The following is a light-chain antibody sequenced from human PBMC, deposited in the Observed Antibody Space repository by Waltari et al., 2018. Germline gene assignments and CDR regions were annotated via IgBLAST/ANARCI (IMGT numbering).Light chain of an antibody. CDR1: SNDIGSYNR. J-gene: IGLJ3*02. CDR2: GVN. CDR3: CSYRGGHSWV. V-gene: IGLV2-23*02. Sequence: QSALTLPASVSGSPGQSISISCTGTSNDIGSYNRVSWYQHHPGKAPKLLISGVNKPPSGFAGRLSGPKAGNTASLTISGLQAEDEGDYYCCSYRGGHSWVFGGGAKLTVL.